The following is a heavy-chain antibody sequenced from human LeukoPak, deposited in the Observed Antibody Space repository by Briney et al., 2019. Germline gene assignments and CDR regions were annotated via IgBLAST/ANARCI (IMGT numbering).Heavy chain of an antibody. D-gene: IGHD6-19*01. CDR3: ASSALSYSSGWYGVENWFDP. CDR2: IYTSGST. Sequence: SETLSLTSTVSGGSISSGSYYWSWIRHPAGKGLEWIGRIYTSGSTNYNPSLKSRVAISIDTSKNQFSLKLSSVTSADTAVYYCASSALSYSSGWYGVENWFDPWGQGTLVTVSS. CDR1: GGSISSGSYY. J-gene: IGHJ5*02. V-gene: IGHV4-61*02.